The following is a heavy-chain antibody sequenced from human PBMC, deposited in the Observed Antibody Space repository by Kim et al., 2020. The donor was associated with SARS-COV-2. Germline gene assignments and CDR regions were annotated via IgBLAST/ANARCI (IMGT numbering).Heavy chain of an antibody. V-gene: IGHV3-15*01. CDR2: IKSKTDGGTT. J-gene: IGHJ6*02. D-gene: IGHD3-10*01. CDR1: GFTFSNAW. CDR3: TTDIADIWFGENYGMDV. Sequence: GGSLRLSCAASGFTFSNAWMSWVRQAPGKGLEWVGRIKSKTDGGTTDYAAPVKGRFTISRDDSKNTLYLQMNSLKTEDTAVYYCTTDIADIWFGENYGMDVWGQGTTVTVSS.